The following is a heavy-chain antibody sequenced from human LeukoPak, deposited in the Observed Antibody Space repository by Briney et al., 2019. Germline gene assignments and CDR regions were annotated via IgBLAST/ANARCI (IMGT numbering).Heavy chain of an antibody. D-gene: IGHD3-22*01. CDR1: GGSFSGYY. CDR3: ARVGSSGPTDY. Sequence: PSETLSLTCAVYGGSFSGYYWSWIRQPPGKGLEWIGEINHSGSTNYNPSLKSRVTISVDTSKNQFSLKLSSVTAADTAVYYCARVGSSGPTDYWGQGTLVTASS. CDR2: INHSGST. J-gene: IGHJ4*02. V-gene: IGHV4-34*01.